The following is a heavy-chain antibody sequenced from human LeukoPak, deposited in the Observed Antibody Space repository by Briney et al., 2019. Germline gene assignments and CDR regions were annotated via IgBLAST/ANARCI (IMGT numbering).Heavy chain of an antibody. V-gene: IGHV1-8*03. Sequence: GASVKVSCKASGYTFTSYDINWVRQATGQGLEWMGRMNPNSGNTGYAQKFQGRVTITRNTSISTAYMELSSLRSEDTAVYYRAREGPYCTGGSCLDYWGQGTLVTVSS. CDR3: AREGPYCTGGSCLDY. J-gene: IGHJ4*02. CDR2: MNPNSGNT. CDR1: GYTFTSYD. D-gene: IGHD2-15*01.